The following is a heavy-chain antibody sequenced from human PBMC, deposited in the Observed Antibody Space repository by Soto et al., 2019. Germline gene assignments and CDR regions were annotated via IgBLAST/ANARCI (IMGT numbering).Heavy chain of an antibody. CDR2: IKSKTDGGTT. CDR1: GFTFSNAL. D-gene: IGHD3-3*01. J-gene: IGHJ5*02. Sequence: EVQLVESGGGLVKPGGSLRLSCAASGFTFSNALMSWVRQAPGKGLEWVGRIKSKTDGGTTDYAAPVKGRFTISRDDSKNTLHLQMNSLKTEDTAVYYCTTGLTIFGVVIDPWGQGTLVTVSS. CDR3: TTGLTIFGVVIDP. V-gene: IGHV3-15*01.